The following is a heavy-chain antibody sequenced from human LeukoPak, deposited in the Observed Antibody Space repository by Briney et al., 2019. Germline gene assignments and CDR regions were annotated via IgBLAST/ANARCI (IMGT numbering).Heavy chain of an antibody. D-gene: IGHD3-16*02. CDR1: GGSIVSGDYF. CDR3: ARARTRHYDYVWGSYRYSSFDY. CDR2: IFYNGNT. V-gene: IGHV4-30-4*01. Sequence: PSETLSLTCTVSGGSIVSGDYFWSWIRQPPGKGLEWIGYIFYNGNTYYNPSLKNRVTMSIDTSKNQFSLKLSSVTAADTAFYYCARARTRHYDYVWGSYRYSSFDYWGQGTLVTVSS. J-gene: IGHJ4*02.